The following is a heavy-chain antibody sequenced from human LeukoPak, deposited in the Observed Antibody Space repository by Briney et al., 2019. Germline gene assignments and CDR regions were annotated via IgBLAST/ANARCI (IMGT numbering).Heavy chain of an antibody. D-gene: IGHD1-26*01. CDR1: GFTFSDYY. Sequence: GGSLRLSCAASGFTFSDYYMSWIRQAPGKGLEWVSYISSSSTYTNYADSVKGRLTISRDNAKNSLYLQMNSLRAEDTAVYYCARTANRRVGIDIWGQGTMVTVSS. CDR3: ARTANRRVGIDI. V-gene: IGHV3-11*03. CDR2: ISSSSTYT. J-gene: IGHJ3*02.